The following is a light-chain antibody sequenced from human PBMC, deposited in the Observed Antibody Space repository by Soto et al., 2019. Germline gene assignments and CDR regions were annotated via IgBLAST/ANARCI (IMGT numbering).Light chain of an antibody. V-gene: IGKV1-33*01. CDR1: QNINNY. CDR2: DAS. CDR3: QQYENRPT. J-gene: IGKJ5*01. Sequence: DMQMTQSPSSLSASVGDRVTITCQASQNINNYLNWYQQKPGRAPKLLIYDASNLEAGVPSRFRGSGSGTDFTFTISRLQPEDLATYYCQQYENRPTFGQGTRLEVK.